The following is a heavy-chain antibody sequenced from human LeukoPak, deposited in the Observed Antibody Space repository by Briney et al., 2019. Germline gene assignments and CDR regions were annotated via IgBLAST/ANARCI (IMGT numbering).Heavy chain of an antibody. Sequence: GGSLRLSCAASGFTFSSYGMHWVRQAPGKGLEWVAVIWYDGSNKYYADSVKGRFTISRDNSKNTLYLQMNSLRAEDTAVYYCARDRRAANHVAFDIWGQGTMVTVSS. CDR3: ARDRRAANHVAFDI. J-gene: IGHJ3*02. CDR2: IWYDGSNK. CDR1: GFTFSSYG. V-gene: IGHV3-33*01.